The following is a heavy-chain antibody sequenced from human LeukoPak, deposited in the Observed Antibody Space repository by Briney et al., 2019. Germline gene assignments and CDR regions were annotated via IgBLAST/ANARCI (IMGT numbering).Heavy chain of an antibody. Sequence: GGSVRLSCAASGFIVRSNYMSWVRQARGKGLEWVSVIYSGGSTYYADSVKGRFTISRDNAKNSLYLQMNSLRAEDTAVYYCARGLAAAGTGNDYWGQGTLVTVSS. D-gene: IGHD6-13*01. CDR2: IYSGGST. CDR3: ARGLAAAGTGNDY. V-gene: IGHV3-66*01. CDR1: GFIVRSNY. J-gene: IGHJ4*02.